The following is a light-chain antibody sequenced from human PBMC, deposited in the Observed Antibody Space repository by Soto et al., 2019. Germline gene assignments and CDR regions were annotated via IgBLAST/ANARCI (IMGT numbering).Light chain of an antibody. V-gene: IGKV3-20*01. J-gene: IGKJ5*01. CDR2: GAS. CDR3: QQYGSSPIT. Sequence: EGVLTHCQATLALGPGSRPTRAGRASQSVSSSYLAWYQQKPGQAPSIXIYGASSRATGLPDSFSGSAYGTDFTLTISRLETADSAAYYCQQYGSSPITFGQGTRVEIK. CDR1: QSVSSSY.